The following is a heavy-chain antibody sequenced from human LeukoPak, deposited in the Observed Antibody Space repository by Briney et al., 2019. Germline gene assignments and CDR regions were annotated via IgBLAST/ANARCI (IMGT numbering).Heavy chain of an antibody. V-gene: IGHV1-2*02. Sequence: ASVKVSCKASGYTFTGYYMHWVRQAPGQGLEWMGWINPNSGGTNYAQKSQGRVTMTRDTSISTAYMELSRLRSDDTAVYYCARAKRITMVRGVMSWFDPWGQGTLVTVSS. D-gene: IGHD3-10*01. CDR1: GYTFTGYY. CDR2: INPNSGGT. CDR3: ARAKRITMVRGVMSWFDP. J-gene: IGHJ5*02.